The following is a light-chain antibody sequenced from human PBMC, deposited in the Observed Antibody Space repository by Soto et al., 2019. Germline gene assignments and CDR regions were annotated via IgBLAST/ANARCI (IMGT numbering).Light chain of an antibody. CDR2: YVS. J-gene: IGLJ3*02. Sequence: QSALTQPRSVSGSPGQSVTISCTGTSSDVVSWYQQHPSKAPKLIIYYVSQRPSGVPDRFSGSKSGNTASLTISGLQAEDEADYYCCSSAGGFTWVFGGGTKVTVL. CDR1: SSDVV. V-gene: IGLV2-11*01. CDR3: CSSAGGFTWV.